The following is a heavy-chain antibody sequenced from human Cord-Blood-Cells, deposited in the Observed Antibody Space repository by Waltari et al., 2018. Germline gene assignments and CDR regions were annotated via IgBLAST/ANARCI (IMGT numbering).Heavy chain of an antibody. J-gene: IGHJ6*02. D-gene: IGHD5-18*01. CDR2: ISYDGSNK. CDR1: GFTFRSYA. Sequence: QVQLVESGGGVVQPGRSLRLSCAASGFTFRSYAMYWVRQAPGKGLEWVAVISYDGSNKYYADSVKGRFTISRDNSKNTLYLQMNSLRAEDTAVYYCARSGYSYGYYYYYGMDVWGQGTTVTVSS. V-gene: IGHV3-30-3*01. CDR3: ARSGYSYGYYYYYGMDV.